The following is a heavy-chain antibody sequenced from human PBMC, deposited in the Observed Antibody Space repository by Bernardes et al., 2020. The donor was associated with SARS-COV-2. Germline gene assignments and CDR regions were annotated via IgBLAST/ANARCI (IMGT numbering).Heavy chain of an antibody. CDR2: IKSKTDGGTT. J-gene: IGHJ6*03. CDR3: TTRIAARNYYYYYYMDV. Sequence: SLRLSCAASGFTFSNAWMSWVRQAPGKGLEWVGRIKSKTDGGTTDYAAPVKGRFTISRDDSKNTLYLQMNSLKTEDTAVYYCTTRIAARNYYYYYYMDVWGKGTTVTVSS. CDR1: GFTFSNAW. V-gene: IGHV3-15*01. D-gene: IGHD6-6*01.